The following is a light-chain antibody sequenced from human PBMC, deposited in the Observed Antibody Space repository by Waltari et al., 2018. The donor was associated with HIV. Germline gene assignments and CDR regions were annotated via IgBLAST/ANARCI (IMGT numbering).Light chain of an antibody. CDR2: DAS. J-gene: IGKJ4*01. CDR1: QDISNY. Sequence: DIQMTQSPSSLSASVGDRVTITCQASQDISNYFNWYQQKPGKAPKLLIYDASNLETGVPSRFSGSGSGTDFTFTISSLQAEDIATYYCQQYDNLPTFGGGTKVEIK. V-gene: IGKV1-33*01. CDR3: QQYDNLPT.